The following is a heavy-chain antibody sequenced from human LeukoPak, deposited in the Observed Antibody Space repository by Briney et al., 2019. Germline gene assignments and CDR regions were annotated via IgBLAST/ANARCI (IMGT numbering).Heavy chain of an antibody. V-gene: IGHV3-43D*03. CDR3: ARDLGDRVGQYYYYYMDV. D-gene: IGHD3-16*01. CDR1: GCTFDDYA. J-gene: IGHJ6*03. CDR2: MSWDGGSA. Sequence: GGSLTLTCAASGCTFDDYALHWVRQPPGKGLEWVSLMSWDGGSAYNTDSVKARFSISRDNSKNSLYLQMNSLSGEGTAVYYCARDLGDRVGQYYYYYMDVWGKGTTVTVSS.